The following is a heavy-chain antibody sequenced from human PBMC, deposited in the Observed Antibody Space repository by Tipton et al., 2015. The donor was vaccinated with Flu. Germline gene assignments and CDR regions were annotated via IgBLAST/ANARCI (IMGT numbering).Heavy chain of an antibody. J-gene: IGHJ4*02. CDR2: IYTTGRT. CDR3: AREGVQGVHAYLLY. Sequence: TLSLTCTVSGGSVSSGRYYWSWMRQSAGKGLEWIGRIYTTGRTNYNPSLKSRVTISVDTSKNQFSLKLSSVTAADTAVYYCAREGVQGVHAYLLYWGQGTLVAVSS. D-gene: IGHD3-10*01. CDR1: GGSVSSGRYY. V-gene: IGHV4-61*02.